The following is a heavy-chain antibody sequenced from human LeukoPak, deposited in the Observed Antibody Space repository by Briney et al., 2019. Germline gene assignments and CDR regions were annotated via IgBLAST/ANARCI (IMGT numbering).Heavy chain of an antibody. V-gene: IGHV3-33*01. CDR3: ARDSQYNWKRDYYYGMDV. J-gene: IGHJ6*02. CDR2: IWYDGSNK. Sequence: TGGSLRLSCAASGFTFSSYGMHCVRQAPGKGLEWVAVIWYDGSNKYYADSVKGRFTISRDNSKNTLYLQMNSLRAEDTAVYYCARDSQYNWKRDYYYGMDVWGQGTTVTVSS. CDR1: GFTFSSYG. D-gene: IGHD1-1*01.